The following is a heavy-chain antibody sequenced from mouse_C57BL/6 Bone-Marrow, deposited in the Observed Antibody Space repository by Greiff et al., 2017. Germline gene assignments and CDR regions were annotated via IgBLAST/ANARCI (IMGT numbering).Heavy chain of an antibody. Sequence: EVKVVESGGGLVKPGGSLKLSCAASGFTFSSYAMSWVRQTPEKRLEWVATISDGGSYTYYPDNVKGRFTISRDNAKNNLYLQMSHLKSEDTAMYYCAREYYDYDEDGFDYWGQGTTLTVSS. D-gene: IGHD2-4*01. CDR2: ISDGGSYT. CDR3: AREYYDYDEDGFDY. CDR1: GFTFSSYA. J-gene: IGHJ2*01. V-gene: IGHV5-4*01.